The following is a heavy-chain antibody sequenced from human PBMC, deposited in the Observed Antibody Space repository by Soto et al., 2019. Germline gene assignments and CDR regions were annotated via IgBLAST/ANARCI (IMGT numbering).Heavy chain of an antibody. J-gene: IGHJ4*02. V-gene: IGHV3-30-3*01. CDR1: GVTFIIYS. Sequence: WGSXRLSCASSGVTFIIYSMHWFRQAPGKGLEWVAVISYDGSNKYYADSVKGRLTISRYNSKNTLYLQMNSLRAEDTDVYYCERNDGKMERTYFDYRGQGTLVTLYS. CDR2: ISYDGSNK. D-gene: IGHD1-1*01. CDR3: ERNDGKMERTYFDY.